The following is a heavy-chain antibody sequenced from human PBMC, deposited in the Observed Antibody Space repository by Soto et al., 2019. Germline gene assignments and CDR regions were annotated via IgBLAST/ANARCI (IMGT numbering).Heavy chain of an antibody. J-gene: IGHJ1*01. Sequence: PGGSLRLSCAASGFAFSIYSMNWVRQAPGKGLEWVSYISFSSTTIFYADSVRGRFTISRDNAKNSLYLQMNSLSADDTAFYYCVKDESINWYSGHFRHWGQGTLVTVSS. CDR1: GFAFSIYS. CDR3: VKDESINWYSGHFRH. V-gene: IGHV3-48*01. D-gene: IGHD6-13*01. CDR2: ISFSSTTI.